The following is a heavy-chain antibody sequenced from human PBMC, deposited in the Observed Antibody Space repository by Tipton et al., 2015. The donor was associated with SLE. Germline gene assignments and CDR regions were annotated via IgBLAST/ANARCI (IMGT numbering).Heavy chain of an antibody. CDR1: GYTFTTYD. CDR2: MNPNTGYT. CDR3: AIGVAGTLFFDY. J-gene: IGHJ4*02. V-gene: IGHV1-8*01. Sequence: QLVQSGAEVKKPGASVKVSCRASGYTFTTYDINWVRQATGQGLEWMGWMNPNTGYTGCAQKSQGRVTMTRNTSTNTAYMDLRSLRSEDTAIYYCAIGVAGTLFFDYWGQGTLVTVSS. D-gene: IGHD6-19*01.